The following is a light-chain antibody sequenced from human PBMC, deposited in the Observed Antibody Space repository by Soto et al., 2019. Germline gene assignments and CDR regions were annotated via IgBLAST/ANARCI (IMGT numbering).Light chain of an antibody. CDR1: QSVSSN. Sequence: EIVMTQSPATLSVSPGERATLSCRASQSVSSNLAWYQQKPGQAPRLLIYGASTRATGIPARFSGGGSGTEFTLTISSLQSEDFAVYYCQQYSNWPSYTFGQGTKLEIK. CDR3: QQYSNWPSYT. V-gene: IGKV3-15*01. CDR2: GAS. J-gene: IGKJ2*01.